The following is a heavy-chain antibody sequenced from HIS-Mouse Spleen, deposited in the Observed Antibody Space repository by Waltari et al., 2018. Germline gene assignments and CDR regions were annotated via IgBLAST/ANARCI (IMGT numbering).Heavy chain of an antibody. V-gene: IGHV4-39*07. D-gene: IGHD6-13*01. Sequence: QLQLQESGPGLVKPSETLSLTCTVSGGSISSSSYYWGWIRQPPGKGRGWFGRIYCSWSTSHNPSLKGRVTISIDTSKNQFSLKLSSVTAADTAVYYCAREIPYSSSWYDWYFDLWGRGTLVTVSS. CDR2: IYCSWST. CDR3: AREIPYSSSWYDWYFDL. CDR1: GGSISSSSYY. J-gene: IGHJ2*01.